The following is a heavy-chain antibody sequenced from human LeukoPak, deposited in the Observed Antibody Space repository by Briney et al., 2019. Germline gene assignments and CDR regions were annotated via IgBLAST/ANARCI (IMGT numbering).Heavy chain of an antibody. CDR1: GYTLTELS. CDR2: FDPEDGET. V-gene: IGHV1-24*01. CDR3: ARGSGSQLDYYYGMDV. Sequence: ASVRVSCKVSGYTLTELSMHWVRQAPGKGLEWMGGFDPEDGETIYAQKFQGRVTMTEDTSASTAYMELSSLRSEDTAVYYCARGSGSQLDYYYGMDVWGQGTTVTVSS. J-gene: IGHJ6*02. D-gene: IGHD1-26*01.